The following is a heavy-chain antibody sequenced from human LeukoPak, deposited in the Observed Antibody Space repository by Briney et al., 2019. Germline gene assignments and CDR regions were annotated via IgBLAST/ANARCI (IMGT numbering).Heavy chain of an antibody. J-gene: IGHJ4*02. CDR1: GSSINSVYS. CDR3: ASYKTYYDSSGNPFDY. Sequence: SETLSLTCTVFGSSINSVYSWGWIRQPPGKGLEWIGSIYHNGNTYYNSSLKSRVTLSVHTSENQFSLKLSSVTAADTAVYYCASYKTYYDSSGNPFDYWGQGTLVTVSS. D-gene: IGHD3-22*01. V-gene: IGHV4-38-2*02. CDR2: IYHNGNT.